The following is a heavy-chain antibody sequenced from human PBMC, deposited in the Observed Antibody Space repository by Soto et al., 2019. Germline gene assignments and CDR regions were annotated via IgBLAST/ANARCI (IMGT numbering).Heavy chain of an antibody. D-gene: IGHD6-19*01. CDR2: IFPSDSDI. J-gene: IGHJ5*02. CDR3: ARVFGSGWSGFDP. V-gene: IGHV5-51*01. Sequence: PGESLKISSKGSGYNFNTNGGGWGRQMPGKGLEWMGVIFPSDSDIRYSPSLQGQVTISADKSISPPYLQWRSLTASDTAMYYCARVFGSGWSGFDPWGQGTLVTVSS. CDR1: GYNFNTNG.